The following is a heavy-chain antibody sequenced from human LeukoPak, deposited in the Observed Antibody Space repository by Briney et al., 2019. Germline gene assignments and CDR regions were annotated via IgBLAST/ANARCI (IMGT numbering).Heavy chain of an antibody. J-gene: IGHJ2*01. CDR3: ARITMVRGVIFDWYFDL. Sequence: GASVKVSCKASGGTFSSYAISWVRQAPGQGLEWMGGIIPIFGTANYAQKFQGRVTITADESTSTAYMELSSLRSEDTAVYYCARITMVRGVIFDWYFDLWGRGTLVTVSS. V-gene: IGHV1-69*13. CDR2: IIPIFGTA. D-gene: IGHD3-10*01. CDR1: GGTFSSYA.